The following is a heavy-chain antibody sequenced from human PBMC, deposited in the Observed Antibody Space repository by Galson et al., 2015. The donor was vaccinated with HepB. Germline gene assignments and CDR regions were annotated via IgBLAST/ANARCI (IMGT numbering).Heavy chain of an antibody. D-gene: IGHD3-3*01. J-gene: IGHJ5*02. CDR3: ASTLAGAYDFWSGPRGKWFDP. Sequence: SETLSLTCTVSGGSVSSGSYYWSWIRQPPGKGLEWIGYIYYSGRTNYNPSLKSRVTISVDTSKNQFSLKLSSVTAADTAVYYCASTLAGAYDFWSGPRGKWFDPWGQGTLVTVSS. CDR1: GGSVSSGSYY. V-gene: IGHV4-61*01. CDR2: IYYSGRT.